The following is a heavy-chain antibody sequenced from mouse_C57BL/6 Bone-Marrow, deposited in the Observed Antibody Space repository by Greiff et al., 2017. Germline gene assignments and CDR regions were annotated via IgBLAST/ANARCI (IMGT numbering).Heavy chain of an antibody. CDR2: IDPSNGGT. CDR1: GYTFTDYE. CDR3: TSRGDGCAGSWFAY. Sequence: QVQLQQSGAELVRPGASVTLSCKASGYTFTDYEMHWVKQTPVHGLEWIGAIDPSNGGTAYNQKFKGKAILTADKSSSTAYMELRSLASEDSAVFYWTSRGDGCAGSWFAYWGQGTLVTVSA. V-gene: IGHV1-15*01. J-gene: IGHJ3*01. D-gene: IGHD2-3*01.